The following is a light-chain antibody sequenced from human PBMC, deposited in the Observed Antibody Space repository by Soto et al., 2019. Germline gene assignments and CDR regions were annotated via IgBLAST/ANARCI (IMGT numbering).Light chain of an antibody. CDR3: CSYAPSSTYV. CDR1: SRDVGSYNL. J-gene: IGLJ1*01. V-gene: IGLV2-23*01. CDR2: EGS. Sequence: QSALTQPASVSGSPGQSVTISCTGTSRDVGSYNLVSWYQQHPGKAPKLMIYEGSKRPSGVSNRFSASKSVNTATLTISGLQAEDEADYYCCSYAPSSTYVFGTGTKLTVL.